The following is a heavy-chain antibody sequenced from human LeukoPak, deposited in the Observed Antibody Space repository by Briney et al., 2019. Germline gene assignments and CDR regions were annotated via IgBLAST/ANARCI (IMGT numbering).Heavy chain of an antibody. CDR3: ARHQIVGATRSPFDY. CDR1: GYSFTTYW. CDR2: IYPGDSDT. J-gene: IGHJ4*02. V-gene: IGHV5-51*01. Sequence: GESLKISCKGSGYSFTTYWIGWVRQMPGKGLEWMGIIYPGDSDTRYSPSFQGQVTISADKSIGTAYLQWNSLKASDTAMYYCARHQIVGATRSPFDYWGQGTLVTVSS. D-gene: IGHD1-26*01.